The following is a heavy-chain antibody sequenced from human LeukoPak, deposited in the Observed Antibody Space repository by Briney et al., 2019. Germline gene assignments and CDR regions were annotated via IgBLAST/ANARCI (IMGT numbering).Heavy chain of an antibody. J-gene: IGHJ5*02. CDR1: GGSLSTHH. D-gene: IGHD1-1*01. CDR3: ARGAGGYRFDP. V-gene: IGHV4-59*11. CDR2: ISDSGST. Sequence: SETLSLTCVVSGGSLSTHHWSWIRQSPGRGLEWIGYISDSGSTNYNPSLKSRVTISVDTSKKQFSLKLTSVTATDTAVYYCARGAGGYRFDPWGQGTLVTVSS.